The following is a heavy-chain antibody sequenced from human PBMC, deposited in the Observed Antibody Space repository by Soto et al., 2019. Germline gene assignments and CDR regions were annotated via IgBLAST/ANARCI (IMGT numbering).Heavy chain of an antibody. CDR1: GFTFRTYA. V-gene: IGHV3-23*01. CDR2: ISGSNGNT. CDR3: TKGLLWFGEFLVYGMDV. D-gene: IGHD3-10*01. Sequence: GGSLILSCAASGFTFRTYAMSWVRQAPGKGLEWVSGISGSNGNTYYADSVKGRFTVSRDNSKNTLYLQMNNLRAEDTAVYYCTKGLLWFGEFLVYGMDVWGQGTTVTVSS. J-gene: IGHJ6*02.